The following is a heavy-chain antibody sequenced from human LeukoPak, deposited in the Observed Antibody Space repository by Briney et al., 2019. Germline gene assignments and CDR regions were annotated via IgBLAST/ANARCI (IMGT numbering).Heavy chain of an antibody. CDR3: ATPGRIPEAANWFDP. D-gene: IGHD6-13*01. CDR1: GFTFSSYA. J-gene: IGHJ5*02. CDR2: ISYDGSNK. V-gene: IGHV3-30*04. Sequence: GGSLRLSCAASGFTFSSYAMHWVRQAPGKGLEWVAVISYDGSNKYYADSVKGRFTISRDNSKNTLYLQMNSLKTEDTAVYYCATPGRIPEAANWFDPWGQGTLVTVSS.